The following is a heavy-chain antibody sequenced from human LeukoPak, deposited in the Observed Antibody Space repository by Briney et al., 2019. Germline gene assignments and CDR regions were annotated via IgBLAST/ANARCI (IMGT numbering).Heavy chain of an antibody. CDR2: IKQDGSEK. CDR1: GFTFSSYW. J-gene: IGHJ4*02. CDR3: ARDRVGDH. Sequence: PGRSLRLSCAASGFTFSSYWMTWVRQAPGKGLEWVANIKQDGSEKYYVDSVKGRFTISRDNTENSLYLQMNSLRAEDTAVYYCARDRVGDHWGQGTLVTVSS. D-gene: IGHD3-10*01. V-gene: IGHV3-7*01.